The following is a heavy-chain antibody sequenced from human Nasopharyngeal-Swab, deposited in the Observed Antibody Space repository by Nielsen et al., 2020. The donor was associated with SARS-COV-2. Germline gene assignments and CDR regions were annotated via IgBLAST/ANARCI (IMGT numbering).Heavy chain of an antibody. J-gene: IGHJ4*02. CDR3: AKKAPGVGQLWYDY. Sequence: GESLKISCAASGFTFSSYALSWFRQAPVKGLEWVSVIYSGGSSTYYADSVKGRFTISRDNSKNTLYLQMNSLRAEDTAVYYCAKKAPGVGQLWYDYWGQGTLVTVSS. D-gene: IGHD5-18*01. CDR2: IYSGGSST. CDR1: GFTFSSYA. V-gene: IGHV3-23*03.